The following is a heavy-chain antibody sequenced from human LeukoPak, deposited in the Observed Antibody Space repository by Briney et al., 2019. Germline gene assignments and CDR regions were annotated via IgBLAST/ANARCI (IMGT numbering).Heavy chain of an antibody. CDR3: AKDLEHSSSSAYYYYGMDV. CDR1: GFIFSSYA. J-gene: IGHJ6*02. Sequence: PEGFQRFSWVASGFIFSSYAMSLLRQAPGKLQQLVTVISGSCGSRYYADSVKGRFTISRDNSKNTLYLQMNSLRAEDTAVYYCAKDLEHSSSSAYYYYGMDVWGQGTTVTVSS. D-gene: IGHD6-6*01. CDR2: ISGSCGSR. V-gene: IGHV3-23*01.